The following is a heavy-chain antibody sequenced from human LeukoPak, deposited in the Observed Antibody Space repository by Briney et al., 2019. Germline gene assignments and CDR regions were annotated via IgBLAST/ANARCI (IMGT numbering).Heavy chain of an antibody. J-gene: IGHJ4*02. V-gene: IGHV4-34*01. CDR1: GGSFSGYY. CDR2: INHSGST. D-gene: IGHD3-3*01. CDR3: ARGLSWSGYYSGY. Sequence: SETLSLTCAVYGGSFSGYYWSWLRQPPGNRLEWVGEINHSGSTNYNPSLKRRATISVDTSKNQFSLKLSSVTAADTAVYYCARGLSWSGYYSGYWGQGTLVTVSS.